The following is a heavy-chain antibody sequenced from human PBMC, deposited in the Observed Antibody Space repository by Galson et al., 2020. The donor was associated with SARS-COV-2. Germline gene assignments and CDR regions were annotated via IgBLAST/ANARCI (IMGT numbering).Heavy chain of an antibody. V-gene: IGHV3-33*01. D-gene: IGHD3-22*01. J-gene: IGHJ4*02. Sequence: GGSLRLSCAASGFTFSSFGMHWVRQTPGKGLEWVAFIWYDGSEKYYADSVKGRFTISRDNSKNTLYLQMNSLRAEDTAMYYCARNPYHFDSRAYPDYWGQGTLVTVSS. CDR1: GFTFSSFG. CDR2: IWYDGSEK. CDR3: ARNPYHFDSRAYPDY.